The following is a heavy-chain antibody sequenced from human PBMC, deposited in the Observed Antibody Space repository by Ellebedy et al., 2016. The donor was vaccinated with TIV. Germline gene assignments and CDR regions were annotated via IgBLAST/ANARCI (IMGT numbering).Heavy chain of an antibody. Sequence: GGSLRLXCAASGFTVRSNCMTWVRQAPGKGLQWVSVIDSGDSTYYADSVKGRFTVSRDNSKNTLYLQMNSLRAEDTAVYYCATRAIPYSSIWYYFDYWGQGTLVTVSS. D-gene: IGHD6-13*01. CDR2: IDSGDST. V-gene: IGHV3-53*01. J-gene: IGHJ4*02. CDR1: GFTVRSNC. CDR3: ATRAIPYSSIWYYFDY.